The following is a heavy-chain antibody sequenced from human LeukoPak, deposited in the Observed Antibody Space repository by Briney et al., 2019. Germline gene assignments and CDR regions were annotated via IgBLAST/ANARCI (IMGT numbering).Heavy chain of an antibody. CDR3: ATLYQPGAYYYYYGMDV. V-gene: IGHV3-7*03. D-gene: IGHD1-14*01. Sequence: GGCLRLSCAVSGFPFSSYWMSWVRQAPGKVLEWVANIKQDGSEKYYVDSVKGRFTICRDNPKNSLYLQMSSLRAEQTAVYYYATLYQPGAYYYYYGMDVGGKGTTVSVSS. CDR2: IKQDGSEK. J-gene: IGHJ6*04. CDR1: GFPFSSYW.